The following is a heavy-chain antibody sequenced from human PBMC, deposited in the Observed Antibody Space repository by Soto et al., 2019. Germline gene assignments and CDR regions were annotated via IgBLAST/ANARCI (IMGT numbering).Heavy chain of an antibody. CDR1: GYTFTSYS. Sequence: GASVKVSCKASGYTFTSYSINWVRQAPGQGLEWMGWISIYNGNTDYAPKFQGRLTMTSDTSTSTAYMELRSLRSDDTAVYYCARRNDYNDYWGQGTLVTVSS. CDR3: ARRNDYNDY. CDR2: ISIYNGNT. J-gene: IGHJ4*02. V-gene: IGHV1-18*01.